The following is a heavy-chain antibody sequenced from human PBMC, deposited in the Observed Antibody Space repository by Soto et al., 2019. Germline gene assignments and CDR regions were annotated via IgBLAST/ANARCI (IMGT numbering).Heavy chain of an antibody. CDR2: FYYSGIT. D-gene: IGHD3-3*01. CDR1: NGSIGTDY. V-gene: IGHV4-59*01. CDR3: ARGPSFTIFGVVRWFDP. Sequence: PSETLSLTCTVSNGSIGTDYWSWIRQPPGKGLERIGDFYYSGITIYNPSLQSRDTISLITSNNQFSLKLTSVTASDTAVYYWARGPSFTIFGVVRWFDPWGQGILVTVSS. J-gene: IGHJ5*02.